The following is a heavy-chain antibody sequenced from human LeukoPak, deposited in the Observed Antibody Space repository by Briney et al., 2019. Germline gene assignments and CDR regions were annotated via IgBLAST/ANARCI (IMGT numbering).Heavy chain of an antibody. CDR2: INHSGST. CDR1: GGSFSGYY. V-gene: IGHV4-34*01. D-gene: IGHD3-10*01. CDR3: ARGLVRGLRTTNWFDP. J-gene: IGHJ5*02. Sequence: KTSETLSLTCAVYGGSFSGYYWSWIRQPPGKGLEWIGEINHSGSTNYNPSLNSRVTISVDTSKNQFSLKLSSVTAADTAVYYCARGLVRGLRTTNWFDPWGQGTLVTVSS.